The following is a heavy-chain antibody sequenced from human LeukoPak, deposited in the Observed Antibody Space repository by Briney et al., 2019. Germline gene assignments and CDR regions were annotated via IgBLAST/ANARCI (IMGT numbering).Heavy chain of an antibody. J-gene: IGHJ4*02. CDR3: ARVGRLDYGDYLAH. CDR1: EYTFARYP. Sequence: GASVKVSCKTSEYTFARYPIHWVRQAPGRGLEWMGWINTNTGSPTYAQAFAGRFVFSLDTSVTTAYLQISSLRSADTAVYYCARVGRLDYGDYLAHWGPGNRITVSS. D-gene: IGHD4-17*01. V-gene: IGHV7-4-1*02. CDR2: INTNTGSP.